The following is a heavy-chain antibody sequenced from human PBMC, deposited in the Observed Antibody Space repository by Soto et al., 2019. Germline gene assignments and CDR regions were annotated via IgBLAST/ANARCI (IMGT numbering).Heavy chain of an antibody. CDR2: IIPIFGTA. J-gene: IGHJ4*02. Sequence: ASVKVSCKASGGTFSSYAISWVRQAPGQGLEWMGGIIPIFGTANYAQKFQGRVTITADESTSTAYMELSSLRSEDPAVYYCARVPYYYDSSGYYYLLDYFDYWGQGTLVIVSS. D-gene: IGHD3-22*01. CDR3: ARVPYYYDSSGYYYLLDYFDY. V-gene: IGHV1-69*13. CDR1: GGTFSSYA.